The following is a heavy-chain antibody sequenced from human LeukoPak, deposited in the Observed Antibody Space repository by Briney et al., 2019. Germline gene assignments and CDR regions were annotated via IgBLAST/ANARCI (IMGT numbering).Heavy chain of an antibody. CDR2: IYSGGST. CDR1: GFTVSTNY. Sequence: GGSLRPSCAASGFTVSTNYMSWVRQAPGKGLEWVSVIYSGGSTYYADSVKGRFTISRDNSKNTLYLQMNSLRAEDTAVYYCAGVVGATYFDYWGQGTLVTVSS. D-gene: IGHD1-26*01. J-gene: IGHJ4*02. CDR3: AGVVGATYFDY. V-gene: IGHV3-66*01.